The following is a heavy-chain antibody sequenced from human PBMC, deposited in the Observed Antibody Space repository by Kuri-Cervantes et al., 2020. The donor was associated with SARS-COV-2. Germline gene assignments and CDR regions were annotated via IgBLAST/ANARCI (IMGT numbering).Heavy chain of an antibody. CDR3: ARDQDYGDYVEVGWFDP. J-gene: IGHJ5*02. CDR1: GYSISSGYY. D-gene: IGHD4-17*01. Sequence: GSLRLSCTVSGYSISSGYYWGWIRQPPGKGLEWIGSIYHSGSTYYNPSLKSRVTISVDTSKNQFSLKLSSVTAADTAVYCCARDQDYGDYVEVGWFDPWGQGTLVTVSS. V-gene: IGHV4-38-2*02. CDR2: IYHSGST.